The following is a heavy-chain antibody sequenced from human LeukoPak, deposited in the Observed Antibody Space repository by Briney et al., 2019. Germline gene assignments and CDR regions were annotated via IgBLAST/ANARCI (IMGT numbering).Heavy chain of an antibody. CDR1: GYTFTGYY. CDR3: AKDTYYYDSSGYLFDY. D-gene: IGHD3-22*01. J-gene: IGHJ4*02. CDR2: ISYDGSNK. Sequence: SCKASGYTFTGYYMHWVRQAPGKGLEWVAVISYDGSNKYYADSVKGRFTISRDNSKNTLYLQMNSLRAEDTAVYYCAKDTYYYDSSGYLFDYRGQGTLVTVSS. V-gene: IGHV3-30*18.